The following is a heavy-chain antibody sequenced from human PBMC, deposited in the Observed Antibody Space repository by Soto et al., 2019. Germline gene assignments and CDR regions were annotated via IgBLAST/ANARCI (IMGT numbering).Heavy chain of an antibody. CDR2: IYYSGST. D-gene: IGHD5-18*01. CDR1: GGSISSGDYY. V-gene: IGHV4-30-4*01. J-gene: IGHJ6*02. CDR3: ARAGDVDTAIPYGMDV. Sequence: QVQLQESGPGLVKPTQTLSLTCTVSGGSISSGDYYWSWIRQPPGKGLEWIGYIYYSGSTYYNPSLKSRVTISVDTSKNQFSLKLSSVPAADTAVYYSARAGDVDTAIPYGMDVWGQGTTVTVSS.